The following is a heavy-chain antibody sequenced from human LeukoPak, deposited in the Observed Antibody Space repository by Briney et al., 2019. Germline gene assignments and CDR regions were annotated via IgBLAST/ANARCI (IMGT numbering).Heavy chain of an antibody. D-gene: IGHD2-15*01. CDR2: MNPNSGNT. CDR1: GCTFTSYD. Sequence: ASVKVSCKASGCTFTSYDINWVRQATGQGLEWMGWMNPNSGNTGYAQKFQGRVTMTRNTSISTAYMELSSLRSEDTAVYYCARRRCSGGSCYPKKNWFDPWGQGTLVTVSS. V-gene: IGHV1-8*01. J-gene: IGHJ5*02. CDR3: ARRRCSGGSCYPKKNWFDP.